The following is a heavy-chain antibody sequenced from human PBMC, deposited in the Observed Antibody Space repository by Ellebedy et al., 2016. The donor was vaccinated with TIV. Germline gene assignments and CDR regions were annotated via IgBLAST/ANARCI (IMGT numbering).Heavy chain of an antibody. CDR1: GYTFTSYD. D-gene: IGHD5-18*01. V-gene: IGHV1-8*01. CDR3: GTPMVGYFSYYYMDV. Sequence: ASVKVSXKASGYTFTSYDIHWVRQAPGQGLEWMGWVNPNSGYTGYAQMFQGRVTMTRNTSINTAYMELRSLRSDDTAVYYCGTPMVGYFSYYYMDVWGKGTTLTVSS. CDR2: VNPNSGYT. J-gene: IGHJ6*03.